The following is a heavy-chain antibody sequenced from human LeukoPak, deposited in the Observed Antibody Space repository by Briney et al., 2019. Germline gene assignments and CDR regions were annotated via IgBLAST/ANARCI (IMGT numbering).Heavy chain of an antibody. J-gene: IGHJ3*02. Sequence: KTSETLSLTCTVSGGSVSSGSYYWSWIRQPPGKGLEWIGYIYYSGSTNYNPSLKSRVTISVDRSKNQFSLKLRSVTAADTAVYYCARVSGTLFDAFDIWGQGTMVTVSS. V-gene: IGHV4-61*01. CDR3: ARVSGTLFDAFDI. D-gene: IGHD6-25*01. CDR1: GGSVSSGSYY. CDR2: IYYSGST.